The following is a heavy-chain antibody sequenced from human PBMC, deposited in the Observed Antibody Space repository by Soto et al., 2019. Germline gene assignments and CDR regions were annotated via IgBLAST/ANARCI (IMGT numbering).Heavy chain of an antibody. Sequence: QGQLVQSGAEVKKPGASVKVSCKASGYAFTRYGISWVRQAPGQGLEWMGWISGYNGDTKYAQKFQGRVTMTIDTSTTTTYMELRRLTSDDTAVYYCAKNGQPPYYYYGMDVWGQGTTVTVSS. CDR2: ISGYNGDT. CDR3: AKNGQPPYYYYGMDV. J-gene: IGHJ6*02. CDR1: GYAFTRYG. V-gene: IGHV1-18*01. D-gene: IGHD2-8*01.